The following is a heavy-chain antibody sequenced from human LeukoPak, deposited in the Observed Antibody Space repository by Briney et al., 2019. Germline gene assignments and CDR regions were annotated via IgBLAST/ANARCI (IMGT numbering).Heavy chain of an antibody. CDR3: ARLGDYYDSSGYFDAFDI. CDR2: IYYGGST. V-gene: IGHV4-39*01. D-gene: IGHD3-22*01. CDR1: GGSISSSSYH. J-gene: IGHJ3*02. Sequence: SETLSLTCTVSGGSISSSSYHWGWIRQPPGKGLQWIGTIYYGGSTYYNPSLKSRVTISVDTSKKQFSLKLTSVTAADAAVYYCARLGDYYDSSGYFDAFDIWGQGTMVTVSS.